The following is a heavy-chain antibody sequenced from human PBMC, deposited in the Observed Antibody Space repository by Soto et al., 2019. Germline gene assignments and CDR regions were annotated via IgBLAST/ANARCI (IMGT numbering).Heavy chain of an antibody. J-gene: IGHJ6*02. Sequence: PSETLSLTCAVSGGSISSSNWWSWVRQPPGKGLEWIGEIYHSGSTNYNPSLKSRVTISVDKSKNQFSLKLSSVTAADTAVYYCARDKAVAGTGGNYYYYYGMDVWGQGTTVTVSS. D-gene: IGHD6-19*01. CDR1: GGSISSSNW. CDR2: IYHSGST. V-gene: IGHV4-4*02. CDR3: ARDKAVAGTGGNYYYYYGMDV.